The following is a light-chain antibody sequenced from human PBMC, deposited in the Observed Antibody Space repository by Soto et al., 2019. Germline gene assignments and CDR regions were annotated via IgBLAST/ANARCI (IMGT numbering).Light chain of an antibody. CDR1: HSVSSSY. V-gene: IGKV3-20*01. CDR2: GAS. CDR3: QQYGSSPPYT. Sequence: EIVLTQSPGTLSLSPGERATLSCRASHSVSSSYLAWYQQKCGQAPRLLIYGASSRATGIPDRFSGSGSGTDFTLTISRPEPEDFAVYYCQQYGSSPPYTFGQGTKLEIK. J-gene: IGKJ2*01.